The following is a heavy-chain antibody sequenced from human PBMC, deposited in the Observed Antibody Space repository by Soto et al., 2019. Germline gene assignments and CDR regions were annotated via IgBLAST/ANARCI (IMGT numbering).Heavy chain of an antibody. D-gene: IGHD6-13*01. V-gene: IGHV3-23*01. CDR1: GFSFSNYV. CDR3: AKASDSSWPYYFDS. Sequence: VGSLRLSCAASGFSFSNYVMAWVRQTPGKGLEWVSAMTAGGSTYYPESVKGRVTISRSNSENTVYLQMSGLRVEDTALYYCAKASDSSWPYYFDSWGQGTLVTVSS. J-gene: IGHJ4*02. CDR2: MTAGGST.